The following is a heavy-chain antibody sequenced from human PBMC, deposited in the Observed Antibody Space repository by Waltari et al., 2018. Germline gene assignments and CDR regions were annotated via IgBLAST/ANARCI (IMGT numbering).Heavy chain of an antibody. J-gene: IGHJ4*02. CDR1: GGSISRPNFF. CDR2: ISSGGDT. V-gene: IGHV4-61*02. Sequence: QVQLQESGPGLVKPSQTLSLTCTASGGSISRPNFFWSWIRPPAGKGLQWIGRISSGGDTNYNPSLKSRVTISLDTSKNQFSLTLTPVTAADTAVYFCARGGYWGQGTQVTVSS. CDR3: ARGGY.